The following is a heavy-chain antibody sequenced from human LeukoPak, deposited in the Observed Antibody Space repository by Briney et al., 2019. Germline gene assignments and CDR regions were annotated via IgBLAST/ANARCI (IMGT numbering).Heavy chain of an antibody. V-gene: IGHV3-48*03. CDR3: ATGDDFWSGFSQLDY. J-gene: IGHJ4*02. Sequence: TGGSLRLSCAASGFTFSSYEMNWVRQAPGKGLEWVSYIGSSSSTIYYADSVKGRFTISRDNAKNSLYLQMKRLRAEDTAVYYCATGDDFWSGFSQLDYWGQGTLVTVSS. CDR2: IGSSSSTI. CDR1: GFTFSSYE. D-gene: IGHD3-3*01.